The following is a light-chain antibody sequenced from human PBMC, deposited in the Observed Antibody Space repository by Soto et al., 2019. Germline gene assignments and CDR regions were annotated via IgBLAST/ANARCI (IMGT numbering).Light chain of an antibody. Sequence: IVMTQSPATLSVSPGDSATLSCRASQSVTSDLAWYQHRLGQAPRLLIFGASTRATGIPDRFSGSGSGTEFTLTISRLHSEDFATYSCQQYNNWPLTVGQGTKVDIK. CDR1: QSVTSD. J-gene: IGKJ1*01. V-gene: IGKV3-15*01. CDR2: GAS. CDR3: QQYNNWPLT.